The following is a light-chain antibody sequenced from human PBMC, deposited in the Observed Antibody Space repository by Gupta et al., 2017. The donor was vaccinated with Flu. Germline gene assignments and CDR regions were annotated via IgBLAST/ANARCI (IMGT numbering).Light chain of an antibody. CDR3: MQALQTPYT. Sequence: VMTQSPLSLLVTLGEPASISCRSSQSLLQTVEYNYVDWFLQKPGQSPQLLIYLGSYRASGVPDRFSGSGSGTDFTLKISRVEAEDVGVYYCMQALQTPYTFGEGTKLEIK. CDR1: QSLLQTVEYNY. V-gene: IGKV2-28*01. J-gene: IGKJ2*01. CDR2: LGS.